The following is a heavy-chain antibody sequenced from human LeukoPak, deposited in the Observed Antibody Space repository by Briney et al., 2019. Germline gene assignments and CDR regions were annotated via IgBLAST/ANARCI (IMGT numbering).Heavy chain of an antibody. J-gene: IGHJ4*02. V-gene: IGHV1-18*01. CDR2: ISAYNGNT. CDR1: GYTFTSYG. D-gene: IGHD3-10*01. CDR3: ARNFLTMVRGVIPFDY. Sequence: ASVKVSCKASGYTFTSYGISWVRQAPGQGLEWMGWISAYNGNTNYAQKLRGRVTMTTDTSTSTAYMELRSLRSDDTAVYYCARNFLTMVRGVIPFDYWGQGTLATVSS.